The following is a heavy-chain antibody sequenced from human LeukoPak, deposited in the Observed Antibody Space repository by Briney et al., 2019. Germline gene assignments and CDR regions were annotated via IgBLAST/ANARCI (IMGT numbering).Heavy chain of an antibody. Sequence: PGGSLRLSCAASGFTFSSYAMRWVRQAPGKGLEWVSAISGSGGSTYYADSVKGRFTISRDNSKNTLYLQMNSLRAEDTAVYYCAKDNYGGNPLGYYYYYMDVWGKGTTVTVSS. V-gene: IGHV3-23*01. CDR3: AKDNYGGNPLGYYYYYMDV. CDR2: ISGSGGST. J-gene: IGHJ6*03. CDR1: GFTFSSYA. D-gene: IGHD4-23*01.